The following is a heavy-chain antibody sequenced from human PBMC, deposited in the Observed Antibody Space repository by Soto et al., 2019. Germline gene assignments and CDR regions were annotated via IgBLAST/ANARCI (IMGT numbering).Heavy chain of an antibody. Sequence: ASVKVSCKVSGYTLTELSMHWLRQAPGKGLEWVGGFDPEDGETTYAQKFQGRVTMTEDTSTETAFMELSSLRSEDTAVYYCATAKSADRTGYYYGMDVWGQGTPVTVSS. V-gene: IGHV1-24*01. CDR2: FDPEDGET. CDR1: GYTLTELS. J-gene: IGHJ6*02. CDR3: ATAKSADRTGYYYGMDV. D-gene: IGHD6-13*01.